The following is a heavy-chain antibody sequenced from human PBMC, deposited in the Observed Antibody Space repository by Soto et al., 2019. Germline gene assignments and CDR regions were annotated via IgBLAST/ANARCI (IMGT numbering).Heavy chain of an antibody. Sequence: SETLSLTCTVSGGPISSGVHYWNWIRQHPGKGLEWIGYIYYSGSTYYNPSLKSRVTVSVDTSKNQFSLNVRSVTAADTAVYYCARCSLVVIPVPGFDPWGQGTLVTVSS. CDR2: IYYSGST. CDR3: ARCSLVVIPVPGFDP. V-gene: IGHV4-31*03. CDR1: GGPISSGVHY. D-gene: IGHD2-15*01. J-gene: IGHJ5*02.